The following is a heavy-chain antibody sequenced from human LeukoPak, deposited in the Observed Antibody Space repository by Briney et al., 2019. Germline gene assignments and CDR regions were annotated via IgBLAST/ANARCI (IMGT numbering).Heavy chain of an antibody. V-gene: IGHV4-39*01. J-gene: IGHJ4*02. Sequence: SETLSLTCTVSGGSISSSSYYWGWSRQPPGKGLEWIGSIYYSGSTYYNPSLKSRVTISVDTSKHQFSLKLRSVTAADTAVYYCARGVNYYGSGSYHDYWGQGTLVTVSS. CDR3: ARGVNYYGSGSYHDY. CDR2: IYYSGST. CDR1: GGSISSSSYY. D-gene: IGHD3-10*01.